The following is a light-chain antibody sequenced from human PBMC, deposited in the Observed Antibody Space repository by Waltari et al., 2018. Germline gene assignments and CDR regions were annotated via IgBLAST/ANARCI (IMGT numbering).Light chain of an antibody. V-gene: IGLV2-11*01. CDR2: EVS. Sequence: QAALTQPPSMSGSPGLSVTISCTGTSSDIGGYNHVSWYQQHPDKAPKLMIYEVSLRPSGVSDRFSGSKSGSTASLTISGLQAEDEADYYCGSYAGSNTGLFGGGTRLTVL. CDR1: SSDIGGYNH. CDR3: GSYAGSNTGL. J-gene: IGLJ2*01.